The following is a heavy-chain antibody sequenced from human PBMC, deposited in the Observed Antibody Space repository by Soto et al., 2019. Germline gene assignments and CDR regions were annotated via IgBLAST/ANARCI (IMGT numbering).Heavy chain of an antibody. CDR3: TTELGSHPVNPLNY. CDR1: GFPFINAW. Sequence: EVQLVESGGGLVKSGGSLRLSCAASGFPFINAWMHWVRQAPGKGLEWVGRIKSKRDGATIDYIAPVKGRFIISRDVSQKTLFLQMDSLKIEDTAVYYCTTELGSHPVNPLNYWGQGTLVTVSS. D-gene: IGHD1-26*01. J-gene: IGHJ4*02. V-gene: IGHV3-15*07. CDR2: IKSKRDGATI.